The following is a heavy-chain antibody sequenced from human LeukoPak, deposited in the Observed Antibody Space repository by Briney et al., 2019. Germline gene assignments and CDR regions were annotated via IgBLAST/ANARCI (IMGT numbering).Heavy chain of an antibody. CDR3: ARRKGSEVPGNDY. CDR2: ISPYNGNT. V-gene: IGHV1-18*01. J-gene: IGHJ4*02. Sequence: ASVKVSCKASGYIFSNFAITWVRQAPGQGLEWVGWISPYNGNTNYLPKLQGRVTLTTDTSASTAYMELRSLRSDDTAVYYCARRKGSEVPGNDYWGQGTLVTVSS. CDR1: GYIFSNFA. D-gene: IGHD1-1*01.